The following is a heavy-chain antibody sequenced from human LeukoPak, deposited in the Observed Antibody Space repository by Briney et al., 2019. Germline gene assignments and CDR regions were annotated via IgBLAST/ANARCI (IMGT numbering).Heavy chain of an antibody. D-gene: IGHD3-10*01. Sequence: SETLSLTCTVSGGSISSYYWSWIRQPPGKGLEWIGYIYYSGNTNYNPSLKSRVTISVDTSKNQFSLNLRTVTSADTAVYYCTRVHYSGSGLSSYFDYWGQGTLVTVSS. CDR2: IYYSGNT. CDR3: TRVHYSGSGLSSYFDY. J-gene: IGHJ4*02. CDR1: GGSISSYY. V-gene: IGHV4-59*01.